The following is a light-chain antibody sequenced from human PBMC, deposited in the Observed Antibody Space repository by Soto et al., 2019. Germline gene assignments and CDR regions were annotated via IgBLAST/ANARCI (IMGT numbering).Light chain of an antibody. CDR1: NVGSKN. V-gene: IGLV3-9*01. CDR2: RDS. CDR3: QVWDGGTAHVL. J-gene: IGLJ2*01. Sequence: SYELTQPLSVSVALGQTATISCGGDNVGSKNVQWYQRKPGQAPLMVIYRDSGRPSEIPERFSGSHSGNTATLTITRAQGGDEAAYYCQVWDGGTAHVLFGGGTKLTVL.